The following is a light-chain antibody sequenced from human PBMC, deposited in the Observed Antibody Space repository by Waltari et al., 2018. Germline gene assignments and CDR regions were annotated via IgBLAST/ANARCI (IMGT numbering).Light chain of an antibody. CDR3: ATWDDNLNGVV. V-gene: IGLV1-44*01. Sequence: QSVLSPPSSASGTLGHRATISFRGSRINFRDFSVNWYQHLPGLAPKPLIYSDYQRPSGVPDRFSGSKSGTSASLAISGLQSDDEADYYCATWDDNLNGVVFGGGTKLTVL. J-gene: IGLJ2*01. CDR2: SDY. CDR1: RINFRDFS.